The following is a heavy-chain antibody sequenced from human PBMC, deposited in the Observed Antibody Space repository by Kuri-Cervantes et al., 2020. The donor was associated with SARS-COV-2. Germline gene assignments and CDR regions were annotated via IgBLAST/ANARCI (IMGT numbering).Heavy chain of an antibody. J-gene: IGHJ4*02. CDR1: GYTFTSYG. CDR2: ISAYNGNT. Sequence: ASVKVSCKASGYTFTSYGISWVRRAPGQGLEWMGWISAYNGNTNYAQKLQGRVTMTTDTSTSTAHMELRSLRSDDTAVYYCARGWSGYSLYYFDYWGQGTLVTVSS. D-gene: IGHD3-3*01. CDR3: ARGWSGYSLYYFDY. V-gene: IGHV1-18*01.